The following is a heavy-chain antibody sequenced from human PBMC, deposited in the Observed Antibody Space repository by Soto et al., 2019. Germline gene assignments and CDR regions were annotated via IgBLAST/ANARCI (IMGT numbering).Heavy chain of an antibody. J-gene: IGHJ4*02. CDR1: GFTFSSYG. Sequence: PGGSLRLSCAASGFTFSSYGMHWVRQAPGKGLEWVAVIWYDGSNKYYADSVKGRFTISRDNSKNTLYLQMNSLRAEDTAVYYCARGLLDYYGSEEYYFDYWGQGTLVTVSS. CDR3: ARGLLDYYGSEEYYFDY. V-gene: IGHV3-33*01. D-gene: IGHD3-10*01. CDR2: IWYDGSNK.